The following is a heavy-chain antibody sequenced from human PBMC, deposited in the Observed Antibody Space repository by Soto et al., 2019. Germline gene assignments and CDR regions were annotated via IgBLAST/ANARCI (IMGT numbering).Heavy chain of an antibody. J-gene: IGHJ1*01. CDR1: GGSISSGGYY. V-gene: IGHV4-31*03. CDR3: VRGVLS. D-gene: IGHD3-10*01. Sequence: QVQLQESGPGLVKASQTLSLTCNVSGGSISSGGYYWTWIRQHPGKGLEWIGNIHHSGSTFYNPSLKSRVSISVDTSKNPFSLKLSSVTAADTAVYFCVRGVLSWGQGTVVTVSS. CDR2: IHHSGST.